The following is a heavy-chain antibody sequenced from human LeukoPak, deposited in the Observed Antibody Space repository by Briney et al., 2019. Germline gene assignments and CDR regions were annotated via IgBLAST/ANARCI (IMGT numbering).Heavy chain of an antibody. CDR2: MNPNSGNT. V-gene: IGHV1-8*01. Sequence: ASVKVSCKASGYTFTSYDINWVRQATGQGLEWMGWMNPNSGNTGYAQKFQGRVTMTRNTSISTAYMELNSLRSEDTAVYYCARASSGYLAYYYYGMDVWGQGTTVTVSS. D-gene: IGHD5-12*01. CDR1: GYTFTSYD. CDR3: ARASSGYLAYYYYGMDV. J-gene: IGHJ6*02.